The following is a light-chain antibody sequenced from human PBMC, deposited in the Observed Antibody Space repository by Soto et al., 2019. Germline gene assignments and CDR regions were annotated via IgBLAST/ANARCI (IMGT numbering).Light chain of an antibody. CDR1: SSDIGASNY. CDR2: DVN. V-gene: IGLV2-14*03. J-gene: IGLJ1*01. Sequence: QLVLTQPASVSGSPGQSITISCTGTSSDIGASNYVSWYQQHPGQAPKLMISDVNNRPSGISDRFSGSKYGNTASRTISGLQAEDEAYYYCYSWNSNSDTHYVFGTGTKLTVL. CDR3: YSWNSNSDTHYV.